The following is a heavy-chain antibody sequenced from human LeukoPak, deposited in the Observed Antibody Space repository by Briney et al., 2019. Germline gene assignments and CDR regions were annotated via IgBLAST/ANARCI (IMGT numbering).Heavy chain of an antibody. CDR2: ISSSSSYI. CDR3: ARDLRGSPDR. V-gene: IGHV3-21*04. Sequence: PGGSLRLSCAASGFTFSSYSMNWVRQAPGKGLEWVSSISSSSSYIYYADSVKGRFTISRDNAKNSLYLQMNSLRGEDTAVYYCARDLRGSPDRWGQGTLVTVSS. J-gene: IGHJ5*02. D-gene: IGHD3-16*01. CDR1: GFTFSSYS.